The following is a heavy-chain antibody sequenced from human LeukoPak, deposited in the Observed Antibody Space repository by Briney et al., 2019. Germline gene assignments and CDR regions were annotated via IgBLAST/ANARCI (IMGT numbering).Heavy chain of an antibody. J-gene: IGHJ6*02. Sequence: GGSLRLSCAASGFTVSSNYMSWVRQAPGKGLEWVAVIWYDGSNKYYADSVKGRFTISRDNSKNTLYLQMNSLRAEDTAVYYCAREPLFYCTNGVCYTPAYYYGMDVWGQGTTVTVSS. CDR3: AREPLFYCTNGVCYTPAYYYGMDV. D-gene: IGHD2-8*01. V-gene: IGHV3-33*08. CDR1: GFTVSSNY. CDR2: IWYDGSNK.